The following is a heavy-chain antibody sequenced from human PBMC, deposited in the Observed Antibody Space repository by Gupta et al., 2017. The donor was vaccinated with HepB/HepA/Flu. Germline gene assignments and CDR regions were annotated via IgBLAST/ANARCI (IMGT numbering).Heavy chain of an antibody. CDR3: ARVGNGDYGGIFDY. Sequence: QLQLQESGSGLVKPSQTLSLTCAVSGGSISSGGYSWSWIRQPPGKGLEWIGYIYHSGSTYYNPSLKSRVTISVDRSKNQFSLKLSSVTAADTAGEYGARVGNGDYGGIFDYWGQGTRGTVSS. CDR2: IYHSGST. J-gene: IGHJ4*02. V-gene: IGHV4-30-2*01. CDR1: GGSISSGGYS. D-gene: IGHD4-17*01.